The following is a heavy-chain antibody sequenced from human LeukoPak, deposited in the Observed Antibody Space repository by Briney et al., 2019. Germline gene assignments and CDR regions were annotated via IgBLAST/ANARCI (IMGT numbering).Heavy chain of an antibody. V-gene: IGHV4-59*08. CDR2: IYYSGST. CDR3: ARQKDSGTYPFDY. D-gene: IGHD1-26*01. CDR1: GVSLSSDY. J-gene: IGHJ4*02. Sequence: SETLSLTCTVSGVSLSSDYWSWIRQPPGKGLEWIGSIYYSGSTNYNPSLKSRVTISVDTSKIQFSLKLSSVTAADTAVYYCARQKDSGTYPFDYWGQGTLVTVSS.